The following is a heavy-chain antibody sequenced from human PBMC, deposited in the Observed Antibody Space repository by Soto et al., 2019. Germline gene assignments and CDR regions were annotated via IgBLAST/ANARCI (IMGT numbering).Heavy chain of an antibody. CDR3: ARDKYSSGSPLNY. Sequence: PGGSLRLSCAASGFTFSSYSMHWVRQAPGKGLEWVAVIWYDGSNKYYADSVKGRFTISRDNSKNTLYLQMNSLRAEDTAVYYWARDKYSSGSPLNYWGQGTLVTVSS. CDR1: GFTFSSYS. CDR2: IWYDGSNK. V-gene: IGHV3-33*01. J-gene: IGHJ4*02. D-gene: IGHD6-19*01.